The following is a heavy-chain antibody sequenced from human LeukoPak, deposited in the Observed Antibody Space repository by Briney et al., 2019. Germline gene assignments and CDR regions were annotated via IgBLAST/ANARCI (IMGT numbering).Heavy chain of an antibody. D-gene: IGHD6-13*01. J-gene: IGHJ4*02. V-gene: IGHV1-18*01. CDR1: GYTFTSYG. CDR2: ISAYNGNT. Sequence: DSVKVSCKASGYTFTSYGIGWVRQAPGQGLEWMGWISAYNGNTNYAQKLQGRVTMTTDTSTSTAYMELRSLRSDDTAVYYCARGGAAAGKIGVDYWGQGTLVNVSS. CDR3: ARGGAAAGKIGVDY.